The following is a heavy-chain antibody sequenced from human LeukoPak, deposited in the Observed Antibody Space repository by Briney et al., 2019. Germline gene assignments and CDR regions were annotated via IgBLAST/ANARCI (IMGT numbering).Heavy chain of an antibody. J-gene: IGHJ4*02. CDR1: GFTFSTYV. D-gene: IGHD5-18*01. CDR2: IWHDGSNK. Sequence: GGSLRLSCAASGFTFSTYVIHWVRQAPGKGLECVALIWHDGSNKYYGDSVKDRFTISRDNSKNTLYLQMDSLRDEDTAVYYCARDRGYTYGHPLDYWGQGTLVTVSS. V-gene: IGHV3-33*01. CDR3: ARDRGYTYGHPLDY.